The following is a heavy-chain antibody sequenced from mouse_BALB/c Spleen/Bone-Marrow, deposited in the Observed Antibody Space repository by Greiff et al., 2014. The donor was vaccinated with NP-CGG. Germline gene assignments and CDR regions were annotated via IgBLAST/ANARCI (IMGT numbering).Heavy chain of an antibody. CDR1: GFTFSDYY. CDR3: ARHNYDETWFAY. CDR2: ISNGGGST. J-gene: IGHJ3*01. D-gene: IGHD2-4*01. V-gene: IGHV5-12*02. Sequence: LKESGGGLVQPGGSLKLSCATSGFTFSDYYMYWVRQTPEKRLEWVAYISNGGGSTYYPDTVKGRFTISRDNAKNTLYLQMSRLKSEDTAMYYCARHNYDETWFAYWGQGTLVTVSA.